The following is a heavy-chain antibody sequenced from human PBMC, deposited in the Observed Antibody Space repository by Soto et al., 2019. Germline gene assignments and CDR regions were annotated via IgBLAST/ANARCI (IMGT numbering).Heavy chain of an antibody. CDR3: ARGPGDLGYLDF. D-gene: IGHD3-10*01. Sequence: ASVKVSCKASGYTFTSYGISWVRQAPGQGLEWMGWMNPYNGNTGYAENFQGRVTMTRNTSISTAYMELSSLKSEDTALYYCARGPGDLGYLDFSGQGALVTVSS. J-gene: IGHJ4*02. V-gene: IGHV1-8*02. CDR2: MNPYNGNT. CDR1: GYTFTSYG.